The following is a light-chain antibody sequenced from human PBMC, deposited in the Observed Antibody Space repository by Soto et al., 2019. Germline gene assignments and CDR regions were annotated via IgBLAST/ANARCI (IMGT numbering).Light chain of an antibody. CDR1: QPIKTW. V-gene: IGKV1-5*03. Sequence: DIQMTQSPSTLSASVGDRVTITCRASQPIKTWLAWYQQKPGKAPNLLIYKASTLESGVPSRFSGNGSGTEFTLTIRGLQPGDFATYYCKQYDTYSWTFGQGTKVEVK. J-gene: IGKJ1*01. CDR3: KQYDTYSWT. CDR2: KAS.